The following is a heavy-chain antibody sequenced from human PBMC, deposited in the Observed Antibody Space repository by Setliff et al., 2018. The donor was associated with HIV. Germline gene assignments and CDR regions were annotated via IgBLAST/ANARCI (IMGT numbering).Heavy chain of an antibody. CDR1: GYTFTDYF. CDR2: ISPKRGET. D-gene: IGHD1-26*01. V-gene: IGHV1-2*02. CDR3: TTDKLYGIFDY. Sequence: ASVKVSCKSSGYTFTDYFLHWVRQAPGQGHEWMGWISPKRGETRIPQRFRGRVTMTRDTSINTASLELTSLKTEDTAIYYCTTDKLYGIFDYWGQGTQVTVSS. J-gene: IGHJ4*02.